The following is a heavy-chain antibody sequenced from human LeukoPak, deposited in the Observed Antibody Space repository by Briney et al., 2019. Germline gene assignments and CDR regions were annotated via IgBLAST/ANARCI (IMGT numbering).Heavy chain of an antibody. V-gene: IGHV3-7*03. CDR2: IKEDGSER. CDR3: ARDRCSGGSCYSDFDY. D-gene: IGHD2-15*01. CDR1: AFIFSGHW. Sequence: GGSLRLSCEGSAFIFSGHWMNWVRQTPGKGLEWVASIKEDGSERQYVDSVKGRFSISRDNTKGSLFLQLNSLRAEDTAVYYCARDRCSGGSCYSDFDYWGQGTLVTVSS. J-gene: IGHJ4*02.